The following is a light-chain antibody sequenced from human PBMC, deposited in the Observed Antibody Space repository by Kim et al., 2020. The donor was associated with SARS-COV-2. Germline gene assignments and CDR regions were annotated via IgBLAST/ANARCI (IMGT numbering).Light chain of an antibody. V-gene: IGLV1-40*01. CDR2: GNS. CDR1: GSNTGACYD. CDR3: QSYDSSLSGSV. J-gene: IGLJ3*02. Sequence: QKVTISCTWTGSNTGACYDVHWYQQLPGTAPNLLIYGNSNRPSGVPDRFSVSKSGTSASLAITGLQAEDEAYYYCQSYDSSLSGSVFGGGTQLTVL.